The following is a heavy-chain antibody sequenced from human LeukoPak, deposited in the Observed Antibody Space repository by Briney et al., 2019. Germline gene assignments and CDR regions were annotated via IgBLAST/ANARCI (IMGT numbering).Heavy chain of an antibody. D-gene: IGHD5-12*01. V-gene: IGHV3-7*01. Sequence: PGGSLRLSCAASGFTFSSYWMSWVRRAPGKGLEWVANIKQDGSEKYYVDSVKDRFTISRDNAKNSLYLQMNSLRAEDTAVYYCARDLDSGYDFRVFDPWGQGTLVTVSS. CDR3: ARDLDSGYDFRVFDP. CDR2: IKQDGSEK. CDR1: GFTFSSYW. J-gene: IGHJ5*02.